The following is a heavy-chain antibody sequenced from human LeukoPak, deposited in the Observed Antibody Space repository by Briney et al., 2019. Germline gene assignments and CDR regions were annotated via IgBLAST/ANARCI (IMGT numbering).Heavy chain of an antibody. CDR1: GFPFNNYG. D-gene: IGHD3-3*01. Sequence: GGSLRLSCAASGFPFNNYGMHWVRQAPGKGLEWVAVISYDGRNIHYPDSVKGRFTISRDNSKNTLYLQMNSLRAEDTAVYYCARELTIFGVVIQRYDAFDIWGQGTMVTVSS. V-gene: IGHV3-30*03. CDR2: ISYDGRNI. CDR3: ARELTIFGVVIQRYDAFDI. J-gene: IGHJ3*02.